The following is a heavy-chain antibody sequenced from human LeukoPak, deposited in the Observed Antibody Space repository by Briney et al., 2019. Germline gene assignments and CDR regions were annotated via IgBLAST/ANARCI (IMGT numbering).Heavy chain of an antibody. V-gene: IGHV3-23*01. CDR3: AKPYYYDSSRD. Sequence: QPGGSLRLSCAASGFTLSAYGMHWVRQAPGKGLEWVSAISGSGGSTYYADSVKGRFTISRDNSKNTLYLQMNSLRAEDTAVYYCAKPYYYDSSRDWGQGTLVTVSS. D-gene: IGHD3-22*01. CDR1: GFTLSAYG. CDR2: ISGSGGST. J-gene: IGHJ4*02.